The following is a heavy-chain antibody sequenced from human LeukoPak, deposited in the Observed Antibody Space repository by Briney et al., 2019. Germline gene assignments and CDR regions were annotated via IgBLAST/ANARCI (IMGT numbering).Heavy chain of an antibody. CDR2: IYYSGST. Sequence: PSETLSLTCTVSGGSISSYYWSWIRQPPGKGLEWIGYIYYSGSTNYNPSLKSRVTISVDTSKNQFSLKLSSVTAADTAVYYCASRDTAMVTGFDYWGQGTLVTVSS. D-gene: IGHD5-18*01. V-gene: IGHV4-59*12. CDR1: GGSISSYY. J-gene: IGHJ4*02. CDR3: ASRDTAMVTGFDY.